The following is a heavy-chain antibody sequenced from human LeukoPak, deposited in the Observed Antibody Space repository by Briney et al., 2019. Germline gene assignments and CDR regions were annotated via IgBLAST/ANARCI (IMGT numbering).Heavy chain of an antibody. D-gene: IGHD5-12*01. Sequence: GRSLRLSCAASGFTFSSYAMHWVRQAPGKGLEWEAVISYDGSNKYYADSVKGRFTISRDNSKNTLYLQMNSLRAEDTAVYYCAIISGYDSPGYFDYWGQGTLVTVSS. V-gene: IGHV3-30*04. CDR1: GFTFSSYA. J-gene: IGHJ4*02. CDR2: ISYDGSNK. CDR3: AIISGYDSPGYFDY.